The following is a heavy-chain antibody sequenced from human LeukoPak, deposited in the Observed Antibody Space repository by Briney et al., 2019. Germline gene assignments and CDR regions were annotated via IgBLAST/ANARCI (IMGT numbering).Heavy chain of an antibody. CDR1: GYTFTSYG. CDR2: ISAYNGNT. V-gene: IGHV1-18*01. Sequence: ASVKVSCKASGYTFTSYGISWVRQAPGQGLEWMGWISAYNGNTNYAQKLQGRVTMTRNTSISTAYMELSSLRSEDTAVYYCARAPLYGSGSYQFDWGQGTLVTVSS. CDR3: ARAPLYGSGSYQFD. J-gene: IGHJ4*02. D-gene: IGHD3-10*01.